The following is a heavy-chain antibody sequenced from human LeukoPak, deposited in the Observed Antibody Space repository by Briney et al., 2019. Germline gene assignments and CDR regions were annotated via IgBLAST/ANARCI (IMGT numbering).Heavy chain of an antibody. J-gene: IGHJ6*03. V-gene: IGHV1-69*13. CDR3: ARGRRWGYCSSTSCYEGLYYYYYYMDV. CDR2: IIPIFGTA. Sequence: GASVKVSCKASGGTFGSYAISWVRQAPGQGLEWMGGIIPIFGTANYAQKFQGRVTITADESTSTAYMEPSSLRSEDTAVYYCARGRRWGYCSSTSCYEGLYYYYYYMDVWGKGTTVTVSS. D-gene: IGHD2-2*01. CDR1: GGTFGSYA.